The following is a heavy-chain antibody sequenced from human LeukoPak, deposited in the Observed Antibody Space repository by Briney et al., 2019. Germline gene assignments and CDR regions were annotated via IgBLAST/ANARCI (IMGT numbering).Heavy chain of an antibody. V-gene: IGHV4-4*07. CDR2: IYTSGST. J-gene: IGHJ5*02. CDR1: GGSISTYY. Sequence: PSETLSLTCAVPGGSISTYYWSWIRQPAGKGLEWIGRIYTSGSTNYNPSLKSRVTMSVDTSKNQFSLNLNSVTPEDTAVYYCARGLTIAVAGNRPLNWFDPWGQGTLVTVSS. CDR3: ARGLTIAVAGNRPLNWFDP. D-gene: IGHD6-19*01.